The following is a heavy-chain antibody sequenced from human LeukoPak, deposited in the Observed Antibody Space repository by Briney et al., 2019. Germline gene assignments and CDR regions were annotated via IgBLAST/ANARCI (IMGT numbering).Heavy chain of an antibody. CDR1: GYSFTSYW. Sequence: GESLKISCKGSGYSFTSYWIGWVRQMPGKGLEWMGIIYPGDSDTRYSPSFQGQVTISADKSISTAYLQWSSLKASDTAMYYCARHSRVLRRAYPNWENWFDPWGQGTLVTVSS. CDR2: IYPGDSDT. V-gene: IGHV5-51*01. CDR3: ARHSRVLRRAYPNWENWFDP. D-gene: IGHD7-27*01. J-gene: IGHJ5*02.